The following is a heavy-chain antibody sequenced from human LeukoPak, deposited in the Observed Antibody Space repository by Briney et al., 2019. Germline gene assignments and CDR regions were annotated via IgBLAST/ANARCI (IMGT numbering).Heavy chain of an antibody. J-gene: IGHJ4*02. CDR3: ARPSNSGYDF. Sequence: GGSLRLSCQDSGYSLTNHWISWVRQRPGKGLEWMGIIYPSDSDTRYSPSFQGQVTISADKSISTAYLQWSSLKASDTAMYYCARPSNSGYDFWGQGALVTVSS. D-gene: IGHD5-12*01. CDR2: IYPSDSDT. CDR1: GYSLTNHW. V-gene: IGHV5-51*01.